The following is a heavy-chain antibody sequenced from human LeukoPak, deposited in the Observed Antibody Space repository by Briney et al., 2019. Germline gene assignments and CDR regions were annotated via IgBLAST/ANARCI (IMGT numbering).Heavy chain of an antibody. Sequence: PGGSLRLSCAASGFTFNTYTMNWVRQAPGKGLEWVSVIYSGGSTYYADSVKGRFTISRDNSKNTLYLQMNSLRAEDTAVYYCAKAHTYYDTYYFDYWGQGTLVTVSS. D-gene: IGHD3-9*01. CDR2: IYSGGST. V-gene: IGHV3-53*01. J-gene: IGHJ4*02. CDR1: GFTFNTYT. CDR3: AKAHTYYDTYYFDY.